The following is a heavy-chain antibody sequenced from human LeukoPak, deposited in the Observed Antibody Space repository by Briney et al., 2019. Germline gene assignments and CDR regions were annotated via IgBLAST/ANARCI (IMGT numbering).Heavy chain of an antibody. Sequence: PSQTLSLTCTVSGGSISSGDYYWSWIRQPPGKGLEWIGFIYYSGSTYYNPSLKSRVTISVDTSKNQFSLKLSSVTAADTAVYYCARSSQDIVVVPAAIGWFDPWGQGNLVTVSS. V-gene: IGHV4-30-4*01. CDR1: GGSISSGDYY. CDR2: IYYSGST. CDR3: ARSSQDIVVVPAAIGWFDP. J-gene: IGHJ5*02. D-gene: IGHD2-2*01.